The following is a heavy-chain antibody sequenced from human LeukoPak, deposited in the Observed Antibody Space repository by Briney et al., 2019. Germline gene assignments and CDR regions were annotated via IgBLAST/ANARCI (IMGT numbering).Heavy chain of an antibody. CDR2: INPSGGST. J-gene: IGHJ6*02. V-gene: IGHV1-46*01. CDR3: ARGLLEWLLPTYYYYYGMDV. Sequence: ASVKVSCKASGYTFTSYYMHWVRQAPGQGLEWMGIINPSGGSTSYAQKFQGRVTMTRDTSTSTVYMELSSLRSEDTAVYYCARGLLEWLLPTYYYYYGMDVWGQGTTVTVSS. D-gene: IGHD3-3*01. CDR1: GYTFTSYY.